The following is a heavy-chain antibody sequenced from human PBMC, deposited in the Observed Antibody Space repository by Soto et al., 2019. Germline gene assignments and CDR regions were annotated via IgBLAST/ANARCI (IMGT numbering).Heavy chain of an antibody. CDR2: ISASNGDT. CDR1: GYTFSSHG. J-gene: IGHJ6*03. CDR3: ARMVRGSNIDYYYYMDV. Sequence: QVRLVQSGAEVKKPGASVKVSCKASGYTFSSHGITWLRQAPGQGLEWMGWISASNGDTNYAQRLQGRVTVTTDTSTTTSYLELRSLRSEDTAVYYCARMVRGSNIDYYYYMDVWGKGTTVTVSS. D-gene: IGHD3-10*01. V-gene: IGHV1-18*01.